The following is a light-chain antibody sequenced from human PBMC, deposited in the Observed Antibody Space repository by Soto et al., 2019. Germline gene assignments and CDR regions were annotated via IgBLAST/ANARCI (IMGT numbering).Light chain of an antibody. V-gene: IGLV1-51*01. CDR2: DDN. CDR3: QVWDSSSDHLYV. CDR1: SSNIGGNS. J-gene: IGLJ1*01. Sequence: QSVMTQPPSVSAAPGQKVTISCSGSSSNIGGNSVSWYQQLPGTAPKLLIYDDNKRPSGIPDRFSGSKSGTSATLGITGFQTGDEADYYCQVWDSSSDHLYVFGTGTKLTVL.